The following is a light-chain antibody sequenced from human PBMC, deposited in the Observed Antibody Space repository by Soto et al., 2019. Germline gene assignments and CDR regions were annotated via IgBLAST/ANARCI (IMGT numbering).Light chain of an antibody. CDR1: SSDVGGYIY. CDR3: SSFAGSNYV. CDR2: EVN. V-gene: IGLV2-8*01. J-gene: IGLJ1*01. Sequence: QSVLTQPPSASGSPGQSVTISCTGTSSDVGGYIYVSWYQQHPGKVPKLMIYEVNKRPSGVPDRFSGSRSGNTASLTVSGLQTEEEADYYCSSFAGSNYVFGTGNKVTVL.